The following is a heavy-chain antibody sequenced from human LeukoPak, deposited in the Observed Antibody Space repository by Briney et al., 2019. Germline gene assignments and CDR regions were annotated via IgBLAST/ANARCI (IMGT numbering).Heavy chain of an antibody. Sequence: ASVKVSCKASGYTFTSYGISWVRQAPGQGLGWMGWISAYNGNTNYAQKLQGRVTMTTDTSTSTAYMELRSLRSDDTAVYYCARDGTIIADYSTQPDYWGQGTLVTVSS. V-gene: IGHV1-18*01. J-gene: IGHJ4*02. CDR1: GYTFTSYG. CDR2: ISAYNGNT. D-gene: IGHD3-16*01. CDR3: ARDGTIIADYSTQPDY.